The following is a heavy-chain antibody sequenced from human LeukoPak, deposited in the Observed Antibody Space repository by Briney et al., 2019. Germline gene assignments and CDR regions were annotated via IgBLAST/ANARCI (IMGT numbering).Heavy chain of an antibody. Sequence: ASVKVSCKASGYTFTSYDINWVRQATGQGLEWMGWMNPNSGNTGYAQKFQGRVTMTRNTSISTAYMELSSLRSEDTAVYYCARGADSSGYYYLDYWGQGTLVTVSS. V-gene: IGHV1-8*01. J-gene: IGHJ4*02. CDR2: MNPNSGNT. CDR3: ARGADSSGYYYLDY. D-gene: IGHD3-22*01. CDR1: GYTFTSYD.